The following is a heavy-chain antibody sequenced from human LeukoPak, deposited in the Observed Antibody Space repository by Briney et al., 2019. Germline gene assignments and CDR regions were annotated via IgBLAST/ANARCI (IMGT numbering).Heavy chain of an antibody. CDR3: ASSPLSRDSSGYYYFDY. D-gene: IGHD3-22*01. J-gene: IGHJ4*02. CDR1: GFTVSSNY. Sequence: GGSLRLSCAASGFTVSSNYMSWVRQAPGKGLEWVANIKQDGSEKYYVDSVKGRFTISRDNAKNSLYLQMNSLRAEDTAVYYCASSPLSRDSSGYYYFDYWGQGTLVTVSS. V-gene: IGHV3-7*01. CDR2: IKQDGSEK.